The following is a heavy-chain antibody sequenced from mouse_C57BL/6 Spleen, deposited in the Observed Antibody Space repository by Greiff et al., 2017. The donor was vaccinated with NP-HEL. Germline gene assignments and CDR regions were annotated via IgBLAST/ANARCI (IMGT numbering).Heavy chain of an antibody. Sequence: QVQLKESGAELVKPGASVKISCKASGYAFSSYWMNWVKQRPGKGLEWIGQIYPGDGDTNYNGKFKGKATLTADKSSSTAYMQLSSLTSEDSAVYFCARMDYGSKGSFAYWGQGTLVTVSA. J-gene: IGHJ3*01. V-gene: IGHV1-80*01. CDR1: GYAFSSYW. D-gene: IGHD1-1*01. CDR2: IYPGDGDT. CDR3: ARMDYGSKGSFAY.